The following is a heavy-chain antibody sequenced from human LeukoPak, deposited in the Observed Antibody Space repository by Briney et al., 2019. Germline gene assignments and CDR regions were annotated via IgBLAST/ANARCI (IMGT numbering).Heavy chain of an antibody. D-gene: IGHD2-2*01. J-gene: IGHJ6*03. CDR2: IYSSGGA. CDR1: GFTFSSYV. V-gene: IGHV3-66*01. CDR3: ARSRKGYQLLSTNRDYYYMDV. Sequence: GGSLRLSCAASGFTFSSYVMSWVRQAPGKGLECVSVIYSSGGAYYADSAKGRFTISRDSAKNSLYLQMNSLRADDTAVYYCARSRKGYQLLSTNRDYYYMDVWGKGTTVTLSS.